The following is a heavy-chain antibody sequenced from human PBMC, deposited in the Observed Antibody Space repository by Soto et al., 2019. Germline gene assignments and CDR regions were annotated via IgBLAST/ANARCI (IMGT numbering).Heavy chain of an antibody. CDR3: ARGYGGAVAANCFDP. Sequence: VPLVESGGGLIQPGGSLRLSCVASGFTVSSNYMTWVRQAPGKGLEWVSVIHSDGATYYADSVKGRFTLSRDTSQNTLHLQMSSLRAEDTALYYCARGYGGAVAANCFDPRGQGTLVTVSS. J-gene: IGHJ5*02. D-gene: IGHD6-19*01. V-gene: IGHV3-53*01. CDR2: IHSDGAT. CDR1: GFTVSSNY.